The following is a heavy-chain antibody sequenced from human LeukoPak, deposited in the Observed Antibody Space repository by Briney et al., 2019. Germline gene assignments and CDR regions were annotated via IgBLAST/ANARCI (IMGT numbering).Heavy chain of an antibody. Sequence: ASVKVSCKASGYTFTSYGFTWVRQAPGQGLEWMGWISAYNGDTNYAQKFQGRVTLTTDTSTSTAYMELRSLTPDDTAVYYCARDPPTALASGRQDYWGQGTLVTVSS. CDR2: ISAYNGDT. D-gene: IGHD5-18*01. CDR1: GYTFTSYG. J-gene: IGHJ4*02. V-gene: IGHV1-18*01. CDR3: ARDPPTALASGRQDY.